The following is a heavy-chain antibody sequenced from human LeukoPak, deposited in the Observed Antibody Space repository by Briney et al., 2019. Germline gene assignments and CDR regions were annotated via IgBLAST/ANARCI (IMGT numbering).Heavy chain of an antibody. D-gene: IGHD2-15*01. CDR3: ARAGGYCGRISCPYYFDY. V-gene: IGHV1-2*02. CDR2: IKPNSGGT. CDR1: GYTFTGYY. J-gene: IGHJ4*02. Sequence: ASVKVSCKASGYTFTGYYIHWVRQAPGQGLEWMGWIKPNSGGTNYAQKFQGRVTMTRDTSIRTAYMELSRLRSDDTAVYYCARAGGYCGRISCPYYFDYWGQGSLVAVSS.